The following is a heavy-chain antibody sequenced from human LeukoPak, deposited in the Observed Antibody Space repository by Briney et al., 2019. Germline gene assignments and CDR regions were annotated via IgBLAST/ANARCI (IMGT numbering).Heavy chain of an antibody. CDR3: ARGRRRYSGYDSFDY. CDR1: GGTFSSYA. J-gene: IGHJ4*02. V-gene: IGHV1-69*13. CDR2: IIPIFGTA. D-gene: IGHD5-12*01. Sequence: SVKVSCKASGGTFSSYAISWVRQASGQGLEWMGGIIPIFGTANYAQKFQGRVTITADESTSTAYMELSSLRSEDTAVYYCARGRRRYSGYDSFDYWGQGTLVTVSS.